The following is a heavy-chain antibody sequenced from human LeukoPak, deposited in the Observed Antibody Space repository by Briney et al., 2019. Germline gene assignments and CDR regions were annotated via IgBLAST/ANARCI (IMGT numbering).Heavy chain of an antibody. Sequence: SETLSLTCTVSGGSISSSSYYWGWIRQPPGKGLEWIGSIYYSGSTYYNPSLKSRVTISVDTSKNQFSLKLSSVTAADTAVYYCARGRGSGWSNRLDYWGQGTLVTVSS. D-gene: IGHD6-19*01. CDR2: IYYSGST. V-gene: IGHV4-39*07. CDR3: ARGRGSGWSNRLDY. CDR1: GGSISSSSYY. J-gene: IGHJ4*02.